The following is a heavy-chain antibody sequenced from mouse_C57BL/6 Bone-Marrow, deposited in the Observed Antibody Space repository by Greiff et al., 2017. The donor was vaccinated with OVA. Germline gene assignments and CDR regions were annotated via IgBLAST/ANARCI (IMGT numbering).Heavy chain of an antibody. CDR2: IWSGGST. J-gene: IGHJ4*01. V-gene: IGHV2-4*01. CDR3: AKTGVERDYAMDY. Sequence: VQLQESGPGLVQPSQSLSITCTVSGFSLTSYGVHWVRQPPGKGLEWLGVIWSGGSTDYNAAFISRLSISKDNSKSQVFFKMNSLQADDTAIYYCAKTGVERDYAMDYWGQGTSVTVSS. CDR1: GFSLTSYG. D-gene: IGHD1-1*01.